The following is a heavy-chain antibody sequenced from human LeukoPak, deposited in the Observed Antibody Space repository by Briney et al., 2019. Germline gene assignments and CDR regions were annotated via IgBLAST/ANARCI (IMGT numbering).Heavy chain of an antibody. J-gene: IGHJ4*02. CDR3: ARSLVVGATYPSR. Sequence: GGSLRLSYAASGFTFSSYGMTWVRQAPGKGLEWVSYISSSSSTIYYADSVKGRFTISRDNAKNSQYLQLNSLRAEDTAVYYCARSLVVGATYPSRWGQGSLVTVSS. CDR2: ISSSSSTI. CDR1: GFTFSSYG. D-gene: IGHD1-26*01. V-gene: IGHV3-48*01.